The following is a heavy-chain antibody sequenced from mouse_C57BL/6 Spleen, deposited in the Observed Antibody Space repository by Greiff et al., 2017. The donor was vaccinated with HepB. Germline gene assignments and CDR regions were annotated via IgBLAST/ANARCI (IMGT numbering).Heavy chain of an antibody. Sequence: DVQLVESGGGLVKPGGSLKLSCAASGFTFSSYAMSWVRQTPEKRLEWVATISDGGSYTYYPDNVKGRFTISRDNAKNNLYLQMSHLKSEDTAMYYCAREGPITTVVAQHWYFDVWGTGTTVTVSS. J-gene: IGHJ1*03. CDR2: ISDGGSYT. D-gene: IGHD1-1*01. CDR1: GFTFSSYA. CDR3: AREGPITTVVAQHWYFDV. V-gene: IGHV5-4*01.